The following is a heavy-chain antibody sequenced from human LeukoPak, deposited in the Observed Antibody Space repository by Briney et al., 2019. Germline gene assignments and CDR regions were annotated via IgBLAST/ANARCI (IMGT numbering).Heavy chain of an antibody. V-gene: IGHV3-23*01. D-gene: IGHD3-3*01. CDR2: ISGSGGST. Sequence: PGGSLRLSCAASGFTFSSYAMSWVRQAPGKGLEWVSAISGSGGSTYYADSVKGRLTISRDNSKNTLYLQMNSLRAEDTAVYYCAKEDVLRFLEWPSPGMDVWGQGTTVTVSS. J-gene: IGHJ6*02. CDR3: AKEDVLRFLEWPSPGMDV. CDR1: GFTFSSYA.